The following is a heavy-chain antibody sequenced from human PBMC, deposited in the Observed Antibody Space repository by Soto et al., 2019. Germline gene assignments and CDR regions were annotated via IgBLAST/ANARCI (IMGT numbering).Heavy chain of an antibody. CDR3: ARIIKYYYDSSGYQPIDY. Sequence: ASVKVSCKASGYTFTSYGISWVRQAPGQGLEWMGWISAYNGNTNYAQKLQGRVTMTTDTSTSTAYMELRSLRSDDTAVYYCARIIKYYYDSSGYQPIDYWGQGTLVTVSS. J-gene: IGHJ4*02. V-gene: IGHV1-18*04. D-gene: IGHD3-22*01. CDR2: ISAYNGNT. CDR1: GYTFTSYG.